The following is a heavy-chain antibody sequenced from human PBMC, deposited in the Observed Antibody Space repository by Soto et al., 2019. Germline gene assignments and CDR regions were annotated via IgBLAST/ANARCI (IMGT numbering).Heavy chain of an antibody. CDR2: INPNSGGT. CDR3: ATAGRDGYNLLDY. J-gene: IGHJ4*02. CDR1: GYTFTGYY. V-gene: IGHV1-2*04. Sequence: GASVKVSCKASGYTFTGYYIHWVRQAPGQGLEWMGWINPNSGGTNYAQNFQGWVTMTRDTSISTAYMQLSRLRSDDTAVYYCATAGRDGYNLLDYWGQGTLVTVSS. D-gene: IGHD5-12*01.